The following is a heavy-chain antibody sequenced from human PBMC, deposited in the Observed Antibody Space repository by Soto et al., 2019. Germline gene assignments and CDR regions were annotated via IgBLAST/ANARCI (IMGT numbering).Heavy chain of an antibody. Sequence: QVQLVQSGAEVKKPGASVKVSCKASGYTFTSYGISWVRQAPGQGLEWMGWISAYNGNTNYAQKLQGRVTMTTYTSTSTAYMELRSLRSDDTAVYYCARELFHWNDGGNWFDPWGQGTLVTVSS. D-gene: IGHD1-1*01. V-gene: IGHV1-18*01. CDR2: ISAYNGNT. CDR1: GYTFTSYG. J-gene: IGHJ5*02. CDR3: ARELFHWNDGGNWFDP.